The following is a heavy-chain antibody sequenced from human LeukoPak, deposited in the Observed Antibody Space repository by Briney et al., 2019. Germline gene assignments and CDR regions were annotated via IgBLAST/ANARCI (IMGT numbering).Heavy chain of an antibody. V-gene: IGHV1-58*01. CDR2: IVVGSGNT. Sequence: SGKVSCKASGFTFTSSAVQWVRQARGQRLEWIGWIVVGSGNTNYAQKFQERVTITRDMSTSTAYMELSSLRSEDTAVYYCAVEPYYDFWSGYFPFGYWGQGTLVTVSS. CDR3: AVEPYYDFWSGYFPFGY. D-gene: IGHD3-3*01. CDR1: GFTFTSSA. J-gene: IGHJ4*02.